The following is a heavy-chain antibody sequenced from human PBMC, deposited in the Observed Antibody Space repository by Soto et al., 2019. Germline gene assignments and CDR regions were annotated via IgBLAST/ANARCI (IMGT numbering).Heavy chain of an antibody. D-gene: IGHD5-18*01. CDR1: GFTFDDYA. V-gene: IGHV3-9*01. J-gene: IGHJ4*02. Sequence: EVQLVESGGGLVQPGRSLRLSCVASGFTFDDYAMHWVRQAPGKGLEWVSGISWNSGSIGYADSVKGRFTISRDNAKNSLYLQMNSLRAEDTALYYCAKDSRAIQLWYPLDYWGQGTLVTVSS. CDR2: ISWNSGSI. CDR3: AKDSRAIQLWYPLDY.